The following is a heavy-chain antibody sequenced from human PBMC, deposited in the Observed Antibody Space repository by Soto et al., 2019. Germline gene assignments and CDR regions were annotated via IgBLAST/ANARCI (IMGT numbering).Heavy chain of an antibody. D-gene: IGHD3-3*01. CDR2: ISYDGSKK. V-gene: IGHV3-30*03. CDR1: GFTFSSYG. Sequence: QVQLVESGGGVVQPGRSLRLSCAASGFTFSSYGMHWVRQAPGKGLEWVAVISYDGSKKNYADSVKGRFTISRDNSKNTLYLQMDSLRAEDTSVYYCAAGKIFGVVSLGDSWGQGTLVTVSP. J-gene: IGHJ4*02. CDR3: AAGKIFGVVSLGDS.